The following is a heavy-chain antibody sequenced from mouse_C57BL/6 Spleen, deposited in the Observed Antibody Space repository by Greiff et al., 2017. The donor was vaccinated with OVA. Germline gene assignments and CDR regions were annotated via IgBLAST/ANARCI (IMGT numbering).Heavy chain of an antibody. CDR2: INYDGSST. V-gene: IGHV5-16*01. Sequence: EVKLMESEGGLVQPGSSMKLSCTASGFTFRDYYMAWVRQVPEKGLEWVANINYDGSSTYYLDSLKSRFIISRDNAKNILYLQMSSLKSEDTATYYCAREIYYGNYERYFDVWGTGTTVTVSS. D-gene: IGHD2-1*01. CDR3: AREIYYGNYERYFDV. CDR1: GFTFRDYY. J-gene: IGHJ1*03.